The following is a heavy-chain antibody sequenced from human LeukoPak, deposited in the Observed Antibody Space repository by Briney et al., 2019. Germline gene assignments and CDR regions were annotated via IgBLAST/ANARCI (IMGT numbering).Heavy chain of an antibody. J-gene: IGHJ4*02. CDR3: AKGGRIVGADAGVY. V-gene: IGHV3-30-3*01. CDR1: GFTFSSYA. Sequence: GGSLRLSCAASGFTFSSYAMHWVRQAPGKGLEWVAVISYDGSNKYYADSVKGRFTISRDNSKNTLYLQMNSLRAEDTAVYYCAKGGRIVGADAGVYWGQGTLVTVSS. CDR2: ISYDGSNK. D-gene: IGHD1-26*01.